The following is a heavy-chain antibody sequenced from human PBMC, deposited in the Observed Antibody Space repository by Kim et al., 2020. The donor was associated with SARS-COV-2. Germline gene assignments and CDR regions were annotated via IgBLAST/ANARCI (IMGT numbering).Heavy chain of an antibody. CDR3: ARGASYQLPYYYYYGMDV. Sequence: SETLSLTCTVSGGSISSGDYYWSWIRQPPGKGLEWIGYIYYSGSTYYNPSLKSRVTISVDTSKNQFSLKLSSVTAADTAVYYCARGASYQLPYYYYYGMDVWGQGTTVTVSS. CDR2: IYYSGST. V-gene: IGHV4-30-4*01. J-gene: IGHJ6*02. D-gene: IGHD2-2*01. CDR1: GGSISSGDYY.